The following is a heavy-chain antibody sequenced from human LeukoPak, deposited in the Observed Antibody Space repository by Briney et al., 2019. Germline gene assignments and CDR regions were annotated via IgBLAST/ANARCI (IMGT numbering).Heavy chain of an antibody. CDR2: ISAYNGNT. Sequence: ASVKVSCKASGYTFTSYGISWVRQAPGQGLEWMGWISAYNGNTNYAQKLQGRVTMTTDTSTSTAYMDLRSLRSDDTAVYYCAKEEGIKWLRSAIDYWGQGTLVTVSS. CDR1: GYTFTSYG. D-gene: IGHD5-12*01. CDR3: AKEEGIKWLRSAIDY. J-gene: IGHJ4*02. V-gene: IGHV1-18*01.